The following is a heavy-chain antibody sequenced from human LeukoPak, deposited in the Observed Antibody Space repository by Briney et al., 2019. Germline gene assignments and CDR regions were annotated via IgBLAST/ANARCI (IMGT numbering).Heavy chain of an antibody. V-gene: IGHV4-59*01. CDR3: ARYLSSGLDY. CDR2: IYSSGST. Sequence: SETLSLTCTVSGGSISGYYWTWIRQPPGKGLEWIGYIYSSGSTKYNPSLKSRVTISVDTSKNQFSLKLSSVTAVDTAVYYCARYLSSGLDYWGQGTLVTVSS. D-gene: IGHD3-10*01. CDR1: GGSISGYY. J-gene: IGHJ4*02.